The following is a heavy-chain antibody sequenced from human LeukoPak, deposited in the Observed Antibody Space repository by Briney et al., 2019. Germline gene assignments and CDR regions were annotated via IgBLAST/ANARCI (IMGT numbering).Heavy chain of an antibody. J-gene: IGHJ4*02. D-gene: IGHD3-10*01. Sequence: GGSLRLSCAASGFTLCAYAVMWVRQAPGQGLEWVSAITSGAPRYADSVKGRFTISRDNSKNMLYLQMNSLRAEDTAVYYCARGARPYGSGNYYTEYYFDYWGQGTLVTVSS. CDR3: ARGARPYGSGNYYTEYYFDY. V-gene: IGHV3-23*01. CDR2: ITSGAP. CDR1: GFTLCAYA.